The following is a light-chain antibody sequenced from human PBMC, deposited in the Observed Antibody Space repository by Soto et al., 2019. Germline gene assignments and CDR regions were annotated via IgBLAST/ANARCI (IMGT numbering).Light chain of an antibody. CDR1: SSNIGAGYD. V-gene: IGLV1-40*01. CDR3: QSYDSTLSARYV. CDR2: ADS. Sequence: SVLTQPPSVSGAPGQRVTISCTGSSSNIGAGYDVYWYQQLPGTAPKLLIYADSNRPSGVPDRFSGSRSGTSASLAISGRQAEDEADYYCQSYDSTLSARYVFGTGTKVTV. J-gene: IGLJ1*01.